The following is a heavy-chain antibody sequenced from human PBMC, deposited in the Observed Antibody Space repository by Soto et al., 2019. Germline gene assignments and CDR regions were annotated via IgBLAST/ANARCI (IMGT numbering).Heavy chain of an antibody. V-gene: IGHV4-34*01. D-gene: IGHD2-2*01. CDR2: INHSGST. J-gene: IGHJ4*02. Sequence: PSETLSLTCAVYGGSFSGYYWSWIRQPPGKGLEWIGEINHSGSTNYNPSLKSRVTISVDTSKNQFSLKLSSVTAADTAVYYCARAFGGGTISYIIDHWGQGTLVTVPS. CDR3: ARAFGGGTISYIIDH. CDR1: GGSFSGYY.